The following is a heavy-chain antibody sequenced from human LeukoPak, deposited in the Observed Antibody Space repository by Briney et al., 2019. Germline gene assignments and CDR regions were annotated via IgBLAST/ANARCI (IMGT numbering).Heavy chain of an antibody. CDR1: GYTFTSYY. CDR2: INPSGGST. D-gene: IGHD6-19*01. CDR3: AREVAGTRVAYYFDY. Sequence: ASVKVSCKASGYTFTSYYMHWVRQAPGQGLEWMGIINPSGGSTSYAQKFQGRVTMTRDTSTSTVYMELSSLRSEDMAVYYCAREVAGTRVAYYFDYWGQGTLVTVSS. J-gene: IGHJ4*02. V-gene: IGHV1-46*03.